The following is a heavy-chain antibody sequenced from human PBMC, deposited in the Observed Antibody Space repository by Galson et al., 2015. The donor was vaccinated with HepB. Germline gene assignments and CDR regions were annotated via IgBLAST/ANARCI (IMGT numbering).Heavy chain of an antibody. CDR2: ITSNGGRT. D-gene: IGHD2-8*01. V-gene: IGHV3-23*01. J-gene: IGHJ4*02. Sequence: WVRQAPGKGLEWISSITSNGGRTFYTNSVKGRFTISRDNSRNTVVLQLSSLRPEDTAVYYCAKDGIMVSNNPYHFHYWGQGTLVTVSS. CDR3: AKDGIMVSNNPYHFHY.